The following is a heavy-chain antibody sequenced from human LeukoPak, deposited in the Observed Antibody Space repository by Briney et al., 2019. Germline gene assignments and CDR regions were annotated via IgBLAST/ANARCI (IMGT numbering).Heavy chain of an antibody. V-gene: IGHV4-4*07. Sequence: PSETLSLTCTVSGGSISSYYWSWIRQPAGKGLEWIGCIYTSGSTNYNPSLKSRVTMSVDTSKNQFSLKLSSVTAADTAVYYCARDPGSWGGYYNRFDPWGQGTLVTVSS. D-gene: IGHD3-3*01. CDR3: ARDPGSWGGYYNRFDP. CDR2: IYTSGST. J-gene: IGHJ5*02. CDR1: GGSISSYY.